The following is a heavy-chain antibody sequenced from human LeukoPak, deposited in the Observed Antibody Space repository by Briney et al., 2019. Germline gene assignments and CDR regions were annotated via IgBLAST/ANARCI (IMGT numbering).Heavy chain of an antibody. V-gene: IGHV3-53*01. D-gene: IGHD3-22*01. J-gene: IGHJ3*02. Sequence: GGSLRLSCAASGFTVSSNYMSWVRQAPGRGLEWVSVIYSGGSTYYADSVKGRFTISRDSSKNTLYLQMNTLRAEDTAVYYCARGFDSSGWLDAFDIWGQGTMVTVSS. CDR3: ARGFDSSGWLDAFDI. CDR1: GFTVSSNY. CDR2: IYSGGST.